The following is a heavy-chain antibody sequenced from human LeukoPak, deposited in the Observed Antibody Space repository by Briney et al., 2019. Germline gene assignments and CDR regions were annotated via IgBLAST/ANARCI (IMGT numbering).Heavy chain of an antibody. J-gene: IGHJ6*03. V-gene: IGHV4-59*01. D-gene: IGHD6-13*01. CDR1: GGSISNYY. Sequence: SETLSLTCTVSGGSISNYYWSWIRQPPGKGLEWFGYIHSSGSTNYNPSLKSRVTISVDTSKNQFSLKLSSVTAADTAVYYCARTTEAHSWRTRYYDYYMDVWGKGTTVTISS. CDR2: IHSSGST. CDR3: ARTTEAHSWRTRYYDYYMDV.